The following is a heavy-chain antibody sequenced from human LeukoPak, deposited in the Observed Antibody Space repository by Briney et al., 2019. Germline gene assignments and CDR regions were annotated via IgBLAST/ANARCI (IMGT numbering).Heavy chain of an antibody. CDR3: AKGYYAYVWGSYYFDY. CDR1: GYTFTSYD. Sequence: ASVKVSCKASGYTFTSYDINWVRQATGQGLEWMGWMNPNSGNTGYAQKFQGRVTITRNTSISTAYMELSSLRSEDTAVYYCAKGYYAYVWGSYYFDYWGQGTLVTVSS. CDR2: MNPNSGNT. D-gene: IGHD3-16*01. J-gene: IGHJ4*02. V-gene: IGHV1-8*03.